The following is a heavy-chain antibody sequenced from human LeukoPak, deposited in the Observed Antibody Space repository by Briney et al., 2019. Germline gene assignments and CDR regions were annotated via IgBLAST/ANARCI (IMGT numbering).Heavy chain of an antibody. CDR3: AATYDSSGYGISH. V-gene: IGHV1-24*01. Sequence: GGFDPEDGETIYAQKFQGRVTMTEDTSTDTAYMELSSLRSEDAAVYYCAATYDSSGYGISHWGQGTLVTVSS. D-gene: IGHD3-22*01. CDR2: FDPEDGET. J-gene: IGHJ4*02.